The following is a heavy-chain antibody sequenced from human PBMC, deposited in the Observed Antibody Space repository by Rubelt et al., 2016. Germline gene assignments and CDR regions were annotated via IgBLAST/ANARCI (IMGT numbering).Heavy chain of an antibody. CDR1: GYSISSGYY. Sequence: QVQLQESGPGLVKPSETLSLTCTVSGYSISSGYYWGWIRQPPGKGLEWIGSIYHSGSTYYNPSLKIRVTISVDASKNQFSLKLSSVTVADTAVYYCARARWGSGSYLSDWGQGTLVTVSS. CDR3: ARARWGSGSYLSD. V-gene: IGHV4-38-2*02. D-gene: IGHD3-10*01. J-gene: IGHJ4*02. CDR2: IYHSGST.